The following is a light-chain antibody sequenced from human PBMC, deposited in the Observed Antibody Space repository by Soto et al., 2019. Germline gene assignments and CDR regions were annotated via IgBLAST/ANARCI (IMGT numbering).Light chain of an antibody. CDR2: GAS. V-gene: IGKV3-20*01. CDR1: QSVTNNF. J-gene: IGKJ3*01. Sequence: IVLTQSPGTLSLSPGERATLSCRASQSVTNNFLAWYQQKPGQAPRLLIYGASSRATGVPDRFSGSGSGTDFTLTISRLEPGDFAVYYCQQYGTPLFTFGHGTKVDIK. CDR3: QQYGTPLFT.